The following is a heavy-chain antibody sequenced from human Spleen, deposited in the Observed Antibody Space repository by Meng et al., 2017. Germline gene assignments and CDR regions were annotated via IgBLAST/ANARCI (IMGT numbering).Heavy chain of an antibody. CDR1: GGSFSSYA. J-gene: IGHJ4*02. Sequence: GKLVQSGAEVKKPGSSVKVSCKASGGSFSSYAFSWVRQAPGQGLEWMGGIIPMLGTANYAQKFQGRVRITADKSTSTAYMELSSLRSEDTAVYYCARDAHLEEMAMDYWGQGTLVTVSS. CDR3: ARDAHLEEMAMDY. D-gene: IGHD5-24*01. CDR2: IIPMLGTA. V-gene: IGHV1-69*06.